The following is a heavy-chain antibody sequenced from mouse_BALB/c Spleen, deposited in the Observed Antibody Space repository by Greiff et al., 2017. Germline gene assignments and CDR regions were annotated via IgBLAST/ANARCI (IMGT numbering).Heavy chain of an antibody. CDR1: GFTFSSYA. CDR2: ISSGGSYT. V-gene: IGHV5-9-3*01. J-gene: IGHJ2*01. D-gene: IGHD2-14*01. CDR3: ASSYGYDDY. Sequence: DVHLVESGGGLVKPGGSLKLSCAASGFTFSSYAMSWVRQTPEKRLEWVATISSGGSYTYYPDSVKGRFTISRDNAKNTLYLQMSSLRSEDTAMYYCASSYGYDDYWGQGTTLTVSS.